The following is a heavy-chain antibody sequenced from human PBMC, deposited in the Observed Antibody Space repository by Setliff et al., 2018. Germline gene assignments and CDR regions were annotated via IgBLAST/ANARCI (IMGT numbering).Heavy chain of an antibody. CDR2: TIPSFGST. Sequence: SVKVSCKASGGTFRSYGISWVRQAPGQGLEWMGGTIPSFGSTNYAQKFQDRVTIITDESTSTAYMELSSLRTEDTAVYYCASEGVDTRSSTDYRYYMDVWGKGTTVTVSS. D-gene: IGHD5-18*01. J-gene: IGHJ6*03. CDR3: ASEGVDTRSSTDYRYYMDV. CDR1: GGTFRSYG. V-gene: IGHV1-69*05.